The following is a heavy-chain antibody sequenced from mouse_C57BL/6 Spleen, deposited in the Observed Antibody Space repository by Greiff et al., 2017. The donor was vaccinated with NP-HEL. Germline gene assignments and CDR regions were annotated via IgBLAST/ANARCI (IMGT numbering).Heavy chain of an antibody. CDR1: GFTFSDYY. CDR3: ARDGKNWYFDV. D-gene: IGHD2-1*01. Sequence: EVMLVESEGGLVQPGSSMKLSCTASGFTFSDYYMAWVRQVPEKGLEWVANINYDGSSTYYLDSLKSRFIISRDNAKNILYLQMSSLKSEDTATYYCARDGKNWYFDVWGTGTTVTVSS. V-gene: IGHV5-16*01. CDR2: INYDGSST. J-gene: IGHJ1*03.